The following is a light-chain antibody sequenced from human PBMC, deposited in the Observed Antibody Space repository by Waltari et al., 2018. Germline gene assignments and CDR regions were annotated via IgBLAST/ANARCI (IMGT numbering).Light chain of an antibody. Sequence: QLVLTQSPSASASLGASVKLTCTLSSGHSSNIIAWLQQQPGKGPRYLMQVNSDGSHRKGDGVPARFSGSSSGAERYLTLSSLQSEDEADYYCETGGHGTWVFGGGTKLTVL. CDR3: ETGGHGTWV. CDR1: SGHSSNI. V-gene: IGLV4-69*01. J-gene: IGLJ3*02. CDR2: VNSDGSH.